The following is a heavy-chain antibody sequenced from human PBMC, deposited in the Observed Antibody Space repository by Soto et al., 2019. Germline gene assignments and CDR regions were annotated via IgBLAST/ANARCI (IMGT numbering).Heavy chain of an antibody. D-gene: IGHD6-25*01. CDR2: IYYSGST. V-gene: IGHV4-31*03. Sequence: SETLSLTCTVSGGSISSGGYYWSWIRQHPGKGLEWIGYIYYSGSTYYNPSLKSRVTISVDTSKNQFSLKLSSVTAAYTAVYYCARGLRDRLLYYFDYWGQGTLVTVSS. CDR1: GGSISSGGYY. CDR3: ARGLRDRLLYYFDY. J-gene: IGHJ4*02.